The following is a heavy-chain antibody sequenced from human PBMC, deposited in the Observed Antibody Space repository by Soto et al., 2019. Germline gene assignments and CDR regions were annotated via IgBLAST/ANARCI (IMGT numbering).Heavy chain of an antibody. D-gene: IGHD2-8*01. V-gene: IGHV1-69*13. CDR1: GGTFSSYA. CDR2: IIPIFGTA. CDR3: ARGGPVPGRYCTNGVCYTPLDAFDI. Sequence: SVKVSCKASGGTFSSYAISWVRQAPGQGLEWMGGIIPIFGTANYAQKFQGRVTITADESTSTAYMELSSLRSEDTAVYYCARGGPVPGRYCTNGVCYTPLDAFDIWGQGTMVTVSS. J-gene: IGHJ3*02.